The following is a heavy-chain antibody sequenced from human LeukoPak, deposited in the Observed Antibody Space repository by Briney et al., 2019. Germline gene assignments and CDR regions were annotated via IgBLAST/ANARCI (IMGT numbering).Heavy chain of an antibody. Sequence: SQTLSLTCAVSGGSISSGSYSWSWIRQPPGKGLEWIGYIYHSGSTYYNPSLKSRVTISVDRSKNQFSLKLSSVTAADTAVYYCARVLTPEETGPYPANWFDPWGQGTLVTVSS. CDR2: IYHSGST. CDR3: ARVLTPEETGPYPANWFDP. J-gene: IGHJ5*02. D-gene: IGHD1-14*01. V-gene: IGHV4-30-2*01. CDR1: GGSISSGSYS.